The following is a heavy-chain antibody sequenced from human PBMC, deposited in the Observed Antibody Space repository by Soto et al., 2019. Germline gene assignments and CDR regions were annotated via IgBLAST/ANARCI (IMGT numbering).Heavy chain of an antibody. V-gene: IGHV3-23*01. D-gene: IGHD6-19*01. CDR1: GFTFSSYA. CDR2: ISGSGDST. J-gene: IGHJ1*01. CDR3: AKGVPGIAVAGTGYFQH. Sequence: EVQLLESGGGLVQPGGSLRLSCAASGFTFSSYAMSWVRQAPGKGLEWVSGISGSGDSTYYADSVKGRFTISRDNSKKTLYMQMNSLRDEDTAVYYCAKGVPGIAVAGTGYFQHWGQGTLVTVSS.